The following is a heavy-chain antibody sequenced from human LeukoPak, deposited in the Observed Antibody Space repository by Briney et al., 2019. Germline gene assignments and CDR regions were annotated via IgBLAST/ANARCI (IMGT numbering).Heavy chain of an antibody. V-gene: IGHV4-4*07. Sequence: LEWIGRIYTSGSTNYNPSLKSRVTMSVDTSKNQFSLKLSSVTAADTAVYYCARGVWYFDLWGRGTLVTVSS. CDR2: IYTSGST. CDR3: ARGVWYFDL. J-gene: IGHJ2*01.